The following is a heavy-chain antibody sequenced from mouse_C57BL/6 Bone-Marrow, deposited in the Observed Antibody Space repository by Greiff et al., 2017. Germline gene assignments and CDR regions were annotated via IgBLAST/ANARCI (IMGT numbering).Heavy chain of an antibody. CDR3: ANLLSVY. CDR1: GFTFSSYA. CDR2: ISSGGST. J-gene: IGHJ2*01. V-gene: IGHV5-6-5*01. Sequence: EVKLVESGGGLVKPGGSLKLSCAASGFTFSSYAMSWVRQTPEKRLEWVASISSGGSTYYPDRVQGRVTISRDNARNILYLQMSSLRSEDTAMYYCANLLSVYCGQGTTLTVSS. D-gene: IGHD1-1*01.